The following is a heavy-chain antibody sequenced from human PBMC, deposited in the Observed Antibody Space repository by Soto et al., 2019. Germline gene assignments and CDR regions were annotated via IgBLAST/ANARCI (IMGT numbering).Heavy chain of an antibody. J-gene: IGHJ6*02. Sequence: QVQLVQSGAEVKKPGSSVKVSCKASGGTFSSYVINWVRQAPGEGLEWMGGIIPIFGTTNYAQKFQGRATITADESTRTAYMDLSGLRSEDTAVYYWARGGVVVDLRVKYDYGMDAWGQGTTVTVS. D-gene: IGHD2-15*01. CDR3: ARGGVVVDLRVKYDYGMDA. V-gene: IGHV1-69*12. CDR2: IIPIFGTT. CDR1: GGTFSSYV.